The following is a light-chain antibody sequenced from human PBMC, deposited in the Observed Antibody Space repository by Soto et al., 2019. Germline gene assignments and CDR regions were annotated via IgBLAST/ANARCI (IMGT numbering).Light chain of an antibody. CDR3: QQYSDWPPT. Sequence: IVLTQSPGTLSLSQGERATLSCRASQSVSSNLAWYQQKPGQAPRLLINGASTRATGIPARFSGSGSGTEFSLTISSLQSEDFAVYYCQQYSDWPPTFGQGTKVDIK. CDR1: QSVSSN. V-gene: IGKV3-15*01. CDR2: GAS. J-gene: IGKJ1*01.